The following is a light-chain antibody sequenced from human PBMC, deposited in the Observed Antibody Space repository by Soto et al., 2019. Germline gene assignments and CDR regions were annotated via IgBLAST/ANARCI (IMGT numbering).Light chain of an antibody. CDR1: SSNIGAGYD. CDR2: YDD. J-gene: IGLJ3*02. V-gene: IGLV1-36*01. Sequence: QSVLTQPPSVSGAPGQRVTISCTGSSSNIGAGYDVHWYQQLPGTAPKLLIYYDDLLPSGVSDRFSGSKSGTSASLAISGLQSEDEADYYCAAWDDSLNGLWVFGGGTKLTVL. CDR3: AAWDDSLNGLWV.